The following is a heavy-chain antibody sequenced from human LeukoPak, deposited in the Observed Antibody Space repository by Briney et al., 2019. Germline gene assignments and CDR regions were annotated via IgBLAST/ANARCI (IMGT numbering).Heavy chain of an antibody. CDR2: ISSSSSTI. D-gene: IGHD6-6*01. Sequence: PGGSLRLSCAASGFTFSSYSMNWVRQAPGKGLEWVSYISSSSSTIYYADSVKGRFTISRDNAKKSLYLQMNSLRAEDTAVYYCARGLSGYASSLGYWGQGTLVAVSS. J-gene: IGHJ4*02. CDR1: GFTFSSYS. CDR3: ARGLSGYASSLGY. V-gene: IGHV3-48*01.